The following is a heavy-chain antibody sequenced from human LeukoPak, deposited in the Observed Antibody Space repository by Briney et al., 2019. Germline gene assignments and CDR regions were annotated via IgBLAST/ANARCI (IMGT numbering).Heavy chain of an antibody. CDR3: ASEESSGWSPDAFDI. Sequence: PGGSLRLSCAASGFTFDDYAMHWVRQAPGKGLEWVSGISWNSGSIGYADSVKGRFTISRDNAKNSLYLQMNSLRAEDTALYYCASEESSGWSPDAFDIWGQGTMVTVSS. CDR2: ISWNSGSI. J-gene: IGHJ3*02. CDR1: GFTFDDYA. D-gene: IGHD6-19*01. V-gene: IGHV3-9*01.